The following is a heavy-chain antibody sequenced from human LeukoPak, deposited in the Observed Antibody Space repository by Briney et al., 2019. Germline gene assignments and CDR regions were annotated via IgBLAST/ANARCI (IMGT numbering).Heavy chain of an antibody. V-gene: IGHV4-38-2*02. CDR1: GYSISSGYY. Sequence: SETLSLTCTVSGYSISSGYYWGWIRQPPGKGLEWIGSIYHSGSTYYNPSLKSRVTILVDTSKNQFSLKLTSVTAADTAVYYCARSYSSNYYFDYWGQGMLVTVSS. CDR3: ARSYSSNYYFDY. D-gene: IGHD4-11*01. CDR2: IYHSGST. J-gene: IGHJ4*02.